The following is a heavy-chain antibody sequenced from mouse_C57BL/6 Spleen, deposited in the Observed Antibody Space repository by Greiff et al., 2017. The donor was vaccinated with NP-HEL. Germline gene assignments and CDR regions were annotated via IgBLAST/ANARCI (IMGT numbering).Heavy chain of an antibody. CDR1: GYTFTSYW. Sequence: QVQLQQPGAELVRPGASVKLSCKASGYTFTSYWMHWVKQRPGQGLEWIGVIDPSDSYTNYNQKFKGKATLTVDTSSSTAYMQLSSLTSEDSAVYYCAMGGGLSWFAYWGQGTLVTVSA. CDR3: AMGGGLSWFAY. J-gene: IGHJ3*01. D-gene: IGHD6-1*01. V-gene: IGHV1-59*01. CDR2: IDPSDSYT.